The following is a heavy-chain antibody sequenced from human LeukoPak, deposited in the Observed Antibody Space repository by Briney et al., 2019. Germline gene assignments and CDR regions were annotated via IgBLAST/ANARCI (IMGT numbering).Heavy chain of an antibody. V-gene: IGHV4-59*01. CDR2: IYYSGST. J-gene: IGHJ4*02. CDR3: AREGDGYSYPY. CDR1: GGSISQDY. D-gene: IGHD5-24*01. Sequence: SETLSLTCTVSGGSISQDYWSWIRQPPGKGLEWIGFIYYSGSTKSNPSLKSRVTISIDTSQNQFSLRLTSLTAADTAVYFCAREGDGYSYPYWGRGTLVTVSS.